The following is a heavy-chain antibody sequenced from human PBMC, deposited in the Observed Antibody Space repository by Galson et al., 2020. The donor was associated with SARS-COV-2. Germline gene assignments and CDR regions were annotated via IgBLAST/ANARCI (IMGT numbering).Heavy chain of an antibody. D-gene: IGHD3-3*01. V-gene: IGHV3-48*01. CDR3: ARDLGYDFWSGYSRTMDV. CDR1: GFTFSSYS. J-gene: IGHJ6*04. Sequence: GGSLRLSCAASGFTFSSYSMNWVRQAPGTGLEWVSYISSSSSTIYYADSVKGRFTISGDNAKNSLYLQMNSLRAEDTAVYYCARDLGYDFWSGYSRTMDVWGKGTTVTVSS. CDR2: ISSSSSTI.